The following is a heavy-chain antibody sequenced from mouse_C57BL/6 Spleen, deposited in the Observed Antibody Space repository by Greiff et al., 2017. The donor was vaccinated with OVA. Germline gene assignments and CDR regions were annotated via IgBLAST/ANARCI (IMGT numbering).Heavy chain of an antibody. Sequence: EVQVVESEGGLVQPGSSMKLSCTASGFTFSDYYMAWVRQVPEKGLEWVANINYDGSSTYYLDSLKSRFIISRDNAKNILYLQMSSLKSEDTATYYCARDSYYGYYFDYWGQGTTLTVSS. V-gene: IGHV5-16*01. CDR3: ARDSYYGYYFDY. CDR1: GFTFSDYY. CDR2: INYDGSST. J-gene: IGHJ2*01. D-gene: IGHD1-1*01.